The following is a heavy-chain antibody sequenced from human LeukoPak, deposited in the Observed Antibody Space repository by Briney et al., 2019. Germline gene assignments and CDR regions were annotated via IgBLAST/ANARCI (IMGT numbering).Heavy chain of an antibody. Sequence: GGSLRLSCAASGFTFSQAWMTWVRQAPGQGLEWVGRIKSKVDGETTDYGAPVKGRFTISRDDSRNTLYLQMNSLKTEDTAVYYCTTDAGYSSRWYNYWGQGTLVTVSS. CDR2: IKSKVDGETT. J-gene: IGHJ4*02. V-gene: IGHV3-15*01. CDR1: GFTFSQAW. CDR3: TTDAGYSSRWYNY. D-gene: IGHD6-13*01.